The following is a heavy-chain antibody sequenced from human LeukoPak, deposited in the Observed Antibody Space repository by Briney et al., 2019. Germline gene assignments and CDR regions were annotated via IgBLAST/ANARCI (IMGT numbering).Heavy chain of an antibody. CDR1: GGSISSYY. J-gene: IGHJ6*02. Sequence: SETLSLTCTASGGSISSYYWSWIRQPPGKGLEWIGYIYYSGSTNYNPSLKSRVTISVDTSKNQFSLKLSSVTAADTTVYYCARGPGYSSGWYDYYYYGTDVWGQGTTVTVSS. D-gene: IGHD6-19*01. CDR3: ARGPGYSSGWYDYYYYGTDV. V-gene: IGHV4-59*12. CDR2: IYYSGST.